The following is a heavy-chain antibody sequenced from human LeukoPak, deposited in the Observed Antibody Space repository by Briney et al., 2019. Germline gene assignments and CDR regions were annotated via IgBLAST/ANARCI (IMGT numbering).Heavy chain of an antibody. Sequence: PGGSLRLSCAASGFTVSNSFMGWVRQAPGTGLEWVSGIYAGGTTYYADSVQGRFTIFRHNSENTLYLQMNSLRPEDTAVYYCARESSVSGWYIYWGQGTLVTVSS. CDR2: IYAGGTT. J-gene: IGHJ4*02. CDR1: GFTVSNSF. V-gene: IGHV3-53*04. CDR3: ARESSVSGWYIY. D-gene: IGHD6-19*01.